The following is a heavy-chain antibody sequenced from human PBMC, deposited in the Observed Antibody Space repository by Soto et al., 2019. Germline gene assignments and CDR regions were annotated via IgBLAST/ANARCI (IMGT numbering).Heavy chain of an antibody. CDR2: ISGSGGST. J-gene: IGHJ6*03. V-gene: IGHV3-23*01. CDR3: AKAIAAAYYYYYYDMDD. CDR1: GFTFSSYA. Sequence: GGSLRLSCAASGFTFSSYAMHWVRQAPGKGLEWVSAISGSGGSTGYANSVKGRFTISRDNSKNTLYLQMNSLRAEDTAVYYWAKAIAAAYYYYYYDMDDWGKGTTVTVSS. D-gene: IGHD6-13*01.